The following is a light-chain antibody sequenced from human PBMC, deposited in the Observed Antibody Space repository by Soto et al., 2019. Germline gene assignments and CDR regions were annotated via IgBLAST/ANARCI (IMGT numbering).Light chain of an antibody. V-gene: IGKV3-11*01. Sequence: EIVVTQSPATLSLSPGESATLSCRASQSINRHLAWYRQKPGQAPKLLIYDASNRATGIPARFSGSGSGTDFTLTISSLVPEDFGVYYCQQRSNCPPITFGGATKVDIK. CDR3: QQRSNCPPIT. J-gene: IGKJ4*01. CDR1: QSINRH. CDR2: DAS.